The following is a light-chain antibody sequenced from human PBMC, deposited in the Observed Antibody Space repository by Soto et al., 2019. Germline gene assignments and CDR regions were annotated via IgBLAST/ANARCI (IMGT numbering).Light chain of an antibody. J-gene: IGKJ4*01. Sequence: DVQMTQSPSSLSASVGDRVTITCRASQDINSYLAWYQQKPGNAPKSLLYAASSLQTGVPSRFSGSESGTDFTLTINNLQPEDSATYYCQQYNIYPLTFGGGTKVEIK. CDR3: QQYNIYPLT. CDR1: QDINSY. CDR2: AAS. V-gene: IGKV1D-16*01.